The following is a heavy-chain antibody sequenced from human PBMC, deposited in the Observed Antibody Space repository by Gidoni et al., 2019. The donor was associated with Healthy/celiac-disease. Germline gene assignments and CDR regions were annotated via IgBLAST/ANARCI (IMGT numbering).Heavy chain of an antibody. Sequence: QVQLVESGGGVVQPGRSLRLSCAASGFTFSSYGMHWVRQAPGKGLEWVAVISYDGSNKYYADSVKGRFTISRDNSKNTLYLQMNSLRAEDTAVYYCAKDRKSYYYYYMDVWGKGTTVTVSS. CDR2: ISYDGSNK. V-gene: IGHV3-30*18. CDR1: GFTFSSYG. J-gene: IGHJ6*03. CDR3: AKDRKSYYYYYMDV.